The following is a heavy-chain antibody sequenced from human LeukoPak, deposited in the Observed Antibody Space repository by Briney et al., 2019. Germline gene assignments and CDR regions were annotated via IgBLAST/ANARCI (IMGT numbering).Heavy chain of an antibody. V-gene: IGHV4-39*01. D-gene: IGHD6-13*01. Sequence: SETLSLTCTVSGGSISSSSYYWGWIRQPPGKGLEWLGSIYYSGSTYYNPSLKSRVTISVDTSKNQFSLKLSSVTAADTAVYYCARHQDKLSSSWYVSYFDYWGQGTLVTVSS. J-gene: IGHJ4*02. CDR1: GGSISSSSYY. CDR2: IYYSGST. CDR3: ARHQDKLSSSWYVSYFDY.